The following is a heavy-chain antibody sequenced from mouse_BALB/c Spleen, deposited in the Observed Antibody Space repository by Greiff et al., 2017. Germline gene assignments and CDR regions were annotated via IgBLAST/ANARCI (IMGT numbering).Heavy chain of an antibody. J-gene: IGHJ4*01. CDR3: ASYYGSSYAMDY. D-gene: IGHD1-1*01. CDR2: IYPGSGST. Sequence: QVQLQQSGPELVKPGASVKMSCKASGYTFTDYVISWVKQRTGQGLEWIGEIYPGSGSTYYNEKFKGKATLTADKSSNTAYMQLSSLTSEDSAVYFCASYYGSSYAMDYWGQGTSVTVSS. V-gene: IGHV1-77*01. CDR1: GYTFTDYV.